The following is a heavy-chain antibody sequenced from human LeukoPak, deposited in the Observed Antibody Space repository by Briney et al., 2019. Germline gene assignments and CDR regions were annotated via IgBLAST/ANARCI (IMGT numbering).Heavy chain of an antibody. Sequence: SCPTLANPTQTLTLTCTFSGFSLSTSGVGVGWIRQPPGKALEGLALIYWNDDKRYSPSLKSRLTISKDTSKNQVVLTMTNMDPVDTATYYCARSYSDYDYFNNWFDPWGQGTLLTVSS. CDR1: GFSLSTSGVG. J-gene: IGHJ5*02. CDR3: ARSYSDYDYFNNWFDP. CDR2: IYWNDDK. V-gene: IGHV2-5*01. D-gene: IGHD5-12*01.